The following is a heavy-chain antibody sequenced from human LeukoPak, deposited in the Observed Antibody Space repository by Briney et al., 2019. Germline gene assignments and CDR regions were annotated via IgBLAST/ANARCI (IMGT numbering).Heavy chain of an antibody. CDR3: AREGSGIQLWPGSRDY. CDR2: MIEYNGKT. CDR1: VYSFTNYG. Sequence: GGSVKVSCKASVYSFTNYGISWVRPAPGRGREWVGRMIEYNGKTNYAKILQGRVTMTTDTSTRTAYMELRSLRSDDTAVYYCAREGSGIQLWPGSRDYWGQGTLVTVSS. D-gene: IGHD5-18*01. J-gene: IGHJ4*02. V-gene: IGHV1-18*01.